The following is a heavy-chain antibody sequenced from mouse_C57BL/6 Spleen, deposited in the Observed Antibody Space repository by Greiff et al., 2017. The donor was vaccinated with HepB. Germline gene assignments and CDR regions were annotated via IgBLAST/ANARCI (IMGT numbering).Heavy chain of an antibody. J-gene: IGHJ2*01. Sequence: VQLQQPGAELVMPGASVKLSCKASGYTFTSYWMHWVKQRPGQGLEWIGEIDPSDSYTNYNQKFKGKSTLTVDKSSSTAYMQLSSLTSEDSAVYYCARNDYDLYFDYWGQGTTLTVSS. CDR3: ARNDYDLYFDY. D-gene: IGHD2-4*01. CDR2: IDPSDSYT. V-gene: IGHV1-69*01. CDR1: GYTFTSYW.